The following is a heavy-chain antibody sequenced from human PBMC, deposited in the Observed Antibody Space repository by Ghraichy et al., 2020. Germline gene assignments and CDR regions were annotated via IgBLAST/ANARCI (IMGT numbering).Heavy chain of an antibody. J-gene: IGHJ6*03. Sequence: GGSLRLSCAASGFTFSSYWMSWVRQAPGKGLEWVANIKQDGSEKYYVDSVKGRFTISRDNAKNSLYLQMNSLRAEDTAVYYCARIGNPLPRQNYDFWSGGNYYYYYMDVWGKGTTVTVSS. V-gene: IGHV3-7*03. D-gene: IGHD3-3*01. CDR2: IKQDGSEK. CDR3: ARIGNPLPRQNYDFWSGGNYYYYYMDV. CDR1: GFTFSSYW.